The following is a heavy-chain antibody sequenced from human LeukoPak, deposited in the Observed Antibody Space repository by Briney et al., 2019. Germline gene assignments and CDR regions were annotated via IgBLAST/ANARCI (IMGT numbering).Heavy chain of an antibody. CDR3: ARAYDFWSGYSLNAFDI. D-gene: IGHD3-3*01. V-gene: IGHV1-18*01. CDR2: ISAYNGNT. CDR1: GYTFTSYG. Sequence: ASVKVSCKASGYTFTSYGISWVRQAPGQGLEWMGWISAYNGNTNYAQKLQGRVTMTTDTSTSTAYMELSSLRSEDTAVYYCARAYDFWSGYSLNAFDIWGQGTMVTVSS. J-gene: IGHJ3*02.